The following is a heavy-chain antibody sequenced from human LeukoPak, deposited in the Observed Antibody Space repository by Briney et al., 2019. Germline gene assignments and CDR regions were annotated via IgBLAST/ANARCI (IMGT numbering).Heavy chain of an antibody. Sequence: GGSLRLSCAASGFNFDDYGMTWVRQIPGKGLEWVAGVNSNGRSAGYAASVRGRFTISRGNAKNSLYLEMGSLRLEDTAFYYCTRGYSTRHFPFDSWGQGTLVTVSS. CDR2: VNSNGRSA. D-gene: IGHD6-13*01. CDR1: GFNFDDYG. V-gene: IGHV3-20*04. J-gene: IGHJ4*02. CDR3: TRGYSTRHFPFDS.